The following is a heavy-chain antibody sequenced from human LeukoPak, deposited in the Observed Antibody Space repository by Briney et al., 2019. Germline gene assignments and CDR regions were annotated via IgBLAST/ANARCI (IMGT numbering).Heavy chain of an antibody. D-gene: IGHD3-10*01. CDR1: GGTFSSYA. J-gene: IGHJ4*02. CDR3: ARYDHSSGSYPY. Sequence: SVKVSCKASGGTFSSYAISWVRQAPEQGLEWMGGIIPIFGTANYAQKFQGRVTITADESTSTAYMELSSLRSEDTAVYYCARYDHSSGSYPYWGQGTLVTVSS. CDR2: IIPIFGTA. V-gene: IGHV1-69*13.